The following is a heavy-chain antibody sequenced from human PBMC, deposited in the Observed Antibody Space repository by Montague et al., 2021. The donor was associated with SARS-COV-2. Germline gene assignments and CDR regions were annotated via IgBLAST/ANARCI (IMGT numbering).Heavy chain of an antibody. CDR3: ARPLLRYFDWLFREDAFDI. Sequence: SETLSLTCTVSGGSISSSSYYWGWIRQPPGKGLEWIGSIYYSGSTYYNPSLKSRVTISVDTSKNQFSLKLSSVTAADTAVYYCARPLLRYFDWLFREDAFDIWGQGTMVTVSS. CDR2: IYYSGST. V-gene: IGHV4-39*01. J-gene: IGHJ3*02. D-gene: IGHD3-9*01. CDR1: GGSISSSSYY.